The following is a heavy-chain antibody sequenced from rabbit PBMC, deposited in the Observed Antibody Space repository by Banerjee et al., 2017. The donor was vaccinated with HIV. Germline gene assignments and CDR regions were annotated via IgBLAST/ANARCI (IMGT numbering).Heavy chain of an antibody. CDR1: GLDFSGNYW. V-gene: IGHV1S45*01. Sequence: QEQLEESGGDLVQPEGSLTLTCTASGLDFSGNYWICWVRQAPGKGLEWIACIYGGTGSTYYASWAKGRFTISKSSSTTVTLQMTSLTAADTATYFCAMSGYSNAYKLWGPGTLVTVS. J-gene: IGHJ4*01. CDR2: IYGGTGST. D-gene: IGHD7-1*01. CDR3: AMSGYSNAYKL.